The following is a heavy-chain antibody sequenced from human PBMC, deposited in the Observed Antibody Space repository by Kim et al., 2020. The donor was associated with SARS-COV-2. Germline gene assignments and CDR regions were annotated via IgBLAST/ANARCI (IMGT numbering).Heavy chain of an antibody. CDR1: GFTFSSYW. Sequence: GGSLRLSCAASGFTFSSYWMHWVRQAPGKGLVWVSRINSDGSSTSYADSVKGRFTISRDNAKNTLYLQMNSLRAEDTAVYYCARDSGGYYYYYGMDVWGQGTTVTVSS. V-gene: IGHV3-74*01. CDR3: ARDSGGYYYYYGMDV. CDR2: INSDGSST. J-gene: IGHJ6*02. D-gene: IGHD2-15*01.